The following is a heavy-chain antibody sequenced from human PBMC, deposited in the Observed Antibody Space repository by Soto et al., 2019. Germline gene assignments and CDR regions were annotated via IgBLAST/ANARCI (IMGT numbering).Heavy chain of an antibody. D-gene: IGHD1-26*01. J-gene: IGHJ4*02. CDR3: AKALVGEVGATDY. CDR2: ITRTDST. V-gene: IGHV3-23*01. Sequence: GGSLRLSCTASGFTFSNYAMSWVRQAPGKGLEWVSAITRTDSTYYADSVKGRLIISRDNSRNTLYLQMNSLGAEDAALYYCAKALVGEVGATDYWGQGTLVTVSS. CDR1: GFTFSNYA.